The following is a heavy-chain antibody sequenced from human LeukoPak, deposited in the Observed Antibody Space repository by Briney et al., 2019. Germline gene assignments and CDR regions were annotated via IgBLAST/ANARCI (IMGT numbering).Heavy chain of an antibody. CDR2: ISGSGGST. D-gene: IGHD6-13*01. CDR1: GLTFSSYA. V-gene: IGHV3-23*01. CDR3: APPVGSYSSSWYP. J-gene: IGHJ5*02. Sequence: GGSLSLSGAASGLTFSSYAMSWVRQPPGKGLEWASPISGSGGSTYYADSVKGRFTISRDNSKNTLYLQMNSLRAEDTAVYYCAPPVGSYSSSWYPWGQGTLVTVSS.